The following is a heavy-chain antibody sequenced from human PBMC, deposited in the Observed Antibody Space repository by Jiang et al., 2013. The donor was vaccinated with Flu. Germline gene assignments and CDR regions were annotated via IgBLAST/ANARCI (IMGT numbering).Heavy chain of an antibody. D-gene: IGHD3-10*01. CDR2: INPNSGGT. Sequence: EVKKPGASVKVSCKASGYTFTGYYMHWVRQAPGQGLEWMGWINPNSGGTNYAQKFQGWVTMTRDTSISTAYMELSRLRSDDTAVYYCAREWFGDFGAGWFDPWGQGTLVTVSS. V-gene: IGHV1-2*04. CDR3: AREWFGDFGAGWFDP. J-gene: IGHJ5*02. CDR1: GYTFTGYY.